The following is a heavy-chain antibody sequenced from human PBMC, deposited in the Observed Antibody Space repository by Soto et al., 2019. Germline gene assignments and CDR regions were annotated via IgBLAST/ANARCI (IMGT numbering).Heavy chain of an antibody. CDR2: ISASGGST. Sequence: PGGSLRLSCAASGITLSSYAMSWVRQAPGKGPEWVSGISASGGSTSYADSVKGRFTISRDNSKNTLYLQMNSLRADDTAVYHCAKGQNSGTYRFYFDYWGQGALVTAPQ. V-gene: IGHV3-23*01. CDR1: GITLSSYA. D-gene: IGHD1-26*01. CDR3: AKGQNSGTYRFYFDY. J-gene: IGHJ4*02.